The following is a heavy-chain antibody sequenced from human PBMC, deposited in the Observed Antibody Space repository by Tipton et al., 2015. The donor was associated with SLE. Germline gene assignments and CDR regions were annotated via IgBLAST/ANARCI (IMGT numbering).Heavy chain of an antibody. D-gene: IGHD2-15*01. Sequence: GLVKPSETLSLTCTVSDGSISSSNYYWGWIRQTPGKGLEWIGEINHSGDTHYNPSLMSRLKMSIDKSMNRFSLELTSMTAADTAVYYCAIQVVPGSLFDHWGQGTPVTASS. CDR3: AIQVVPGSLFDH. CDR1: DGSISSSNYY. V-gene: IGHV4-39*01. J-gene: IGHJ4*02. CDR2: INHSGDT.